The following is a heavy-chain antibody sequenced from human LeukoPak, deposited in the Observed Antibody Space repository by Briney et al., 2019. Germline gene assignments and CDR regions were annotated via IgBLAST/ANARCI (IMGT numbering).Heavy chain of an antibody. J-gene: IGHJ6*03. CDR2: INHSGST. CDR3: ARGMVVPAAIYYYYYYMDV. Sequence: SETLSLTCAVYGGSFSGYYWSWIRQPPGKGLEWIGEINHSGSTNYNPSLKSRVTISVDTSKNQFSPKLSSVTAADTAVYYCARGMVVPAAIYYYYYYMDVWGKGTTVTVSS. V-gene: IGHV4-34*01. CDR1: GGSFSGYY. D-gene: IGHD2-2*01.